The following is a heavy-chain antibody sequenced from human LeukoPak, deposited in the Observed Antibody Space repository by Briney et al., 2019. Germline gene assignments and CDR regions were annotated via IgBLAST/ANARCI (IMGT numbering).Heavy chain of an antibody. D-gene: IGHD3-3*01. CDR1: GYSISSGYY. V-gene: IGHV4-38-2*01. CDR3: ARRSIFGVVADY. Sequence: SETLSLTCAVSGYSISSGYYWGWIRQPPGKGLEWIGSIYHSGSTYYNPSLKSRVTISVDTSKNQFSPKLSSVTAADTAVYYCARRSIFGVVADYWGQGTLVTVSS. CDR2: IYHSGST. J-gene: IGHJ4*02.